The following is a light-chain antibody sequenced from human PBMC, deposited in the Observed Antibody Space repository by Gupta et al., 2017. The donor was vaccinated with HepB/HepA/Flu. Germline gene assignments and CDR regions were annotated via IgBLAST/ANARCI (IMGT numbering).Light chain of an antibody. CDR2: LAS. Sequence: DTHLTQAPSSLSASVGDRVTITCRASQSIGTSLNWYQQKPGNAPKLLIYLASTLQSGVPSRFCGSGSGTEFTLTISSLKPEDFATYYCPQSYTFGPGTKLEI. CDR1: QSIGTS. J-gene: IGKJ2*01. CDR3: PQSYT. V-gene: IGKV1-39*01.